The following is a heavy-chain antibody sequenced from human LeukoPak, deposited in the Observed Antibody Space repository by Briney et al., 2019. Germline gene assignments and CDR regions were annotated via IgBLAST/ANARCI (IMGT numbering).Heavy chain of an antibody. J-gene: IGHJ6*04. CDR3: AKDLLWFGGTGGMDV. CDR2: ISGSGGRT. Sequence: GGSLRLSCAASGFTFSSYAMSWVRQAPGEGLGWVSAISGSGGRTYYADSVKGRFTISRDNSKNTLYLQMNSLRAEDTAVYYCAKDLLWFGGTGGMDVWGKGTTVTVSS. V-gene: IGHV3-23*01. D-gene: IGHD3-10*01. CDR1: GFTFSSYA.